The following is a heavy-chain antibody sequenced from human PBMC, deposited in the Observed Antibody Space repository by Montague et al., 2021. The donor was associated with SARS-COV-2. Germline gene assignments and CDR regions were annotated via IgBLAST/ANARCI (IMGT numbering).Heavy chain of an antibody. V-gene: IGHV4-59*11. J-gene: IGHJ4*02. Sequence: SETLSLTCTVSGGSLNNHYYCWIWIPPGPELERLGIIFFNGNTNSYFFRWGRISMSLATPPYQFSLTLTLLSAAATAGYYCARSISSSGARDNWGQGILVTVSS. CDR3: ARSISSSGARDN. CDR2: IFFNGNT. CDR1: GGSLNNHY. D-gene: IGHD3-22*01.